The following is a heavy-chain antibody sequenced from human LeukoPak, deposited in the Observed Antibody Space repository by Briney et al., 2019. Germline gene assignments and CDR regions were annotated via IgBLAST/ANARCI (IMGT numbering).Heavy chain of an antibody. Sequence: GGSLRLSWAASGFTFSSYSRNWIRQAPGKGLEWVSSISSSSSYIYYADSVKGRFTISRDNAKISLYLQMNSLRAEDTAVYYSAGLVSSSWYHIDYWGQGTLVTVSS. V-gene: IGHV3-21*01. CDR2: ISSSSSYI. CDR3: AGLVSSSWYHIDY. CDR1: GFTFSSYS. D-gene: IGHD6-13*01. J-gene: IGHJ4*02.